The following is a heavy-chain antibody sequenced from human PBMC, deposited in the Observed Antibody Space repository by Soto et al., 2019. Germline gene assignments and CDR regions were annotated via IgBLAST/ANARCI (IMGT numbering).Heavy chain of an antibody. D-gene: IGHD3-10*01. Sequence: QVQLQESGPGLVKPSQTLSLTCTVSGGSISSGGYYWSWIRQHPGKGLEWIGYIYYSGSTYYNPSLKSRVTISVGTAKNQFSLKPRFVDAADKGVYYCARAITMVRGGQNWFDPWGQGTLVTVSS. V-gene: IGHV4-31*03. J-gene: IGHJ5*02. CDR1: GGSISSGGYY. CDR3: ARAITMVRGGQNWFDP. CDR2: IYYSGST.